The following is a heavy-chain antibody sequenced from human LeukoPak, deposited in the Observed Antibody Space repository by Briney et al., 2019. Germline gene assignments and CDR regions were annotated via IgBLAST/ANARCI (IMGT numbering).Heavy chain of an antibody. J-gene: IGHJ4*02. V-gene: IGHV3-23*01. D-gene: IGHD6-19*01. CDR3: AREKQWQAKEDF. Sequence: PGGSLRLSCAASGFTFSSYAMSWVRQAPGKGLEWVSAIAYVDDSTYYANTVKGRFTISRDNSKSTVYLQMNSLTVEDTAVYYCAREKQWQAKEDFWGQGTLVTVSS. CDR1: GFTFSSYA. CDR2: IAYVDDST.